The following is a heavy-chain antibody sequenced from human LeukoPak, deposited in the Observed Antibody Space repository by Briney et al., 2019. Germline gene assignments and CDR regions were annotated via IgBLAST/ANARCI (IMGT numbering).Heavy chain of an antibody. CDR2: IYYSGST. V-gene: IGHV4-59*01. Sequence: SETLSLTCTVSGGSISNYYGNWIRQPPGKGLEWIGNIYYSGSTNYNPSLKSRVTISVDTSKNQFSLKLSSLTAADTAVYYCARRGANSGSYSHFDFWGRGTLVTVSS. J-gene: IGHJ2*01. D-gene: IGHD1-26*01. CDR3: ARRGANSGSYSHFDF. CDR1: GGSISNYY.